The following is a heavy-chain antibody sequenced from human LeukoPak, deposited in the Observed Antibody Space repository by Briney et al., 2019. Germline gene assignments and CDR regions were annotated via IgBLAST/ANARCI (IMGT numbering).Heavy chain of an antibody. Sequence: SETLSLTCAVSGGSISSSNWWIWVRQPPGKGLEWIGEMYHSGSTNYNPSLKSRVTISVDKSKNQFSLKLTSVTAADTAVYYCARAGASSWRNFDYWGQGTLVTVS. V-gene: IGHV4-4*02. CDR1: GGSISSSNW. J-gene: IGHJ4*02. D-gene: IGHD6-13*01. CDR2: MYHSGST. CDR3: ARAGASSWRNFDY.